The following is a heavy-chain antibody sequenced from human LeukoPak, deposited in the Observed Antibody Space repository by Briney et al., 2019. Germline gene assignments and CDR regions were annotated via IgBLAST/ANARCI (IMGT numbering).Heavy chain of an antibody. Sequence: SETLSLTCAVYGESFSGYYWTWIRQPPGKGLEWIGFIYYSGNTNYNPSLKSRVTISVDTSKNQFSLKLTSVTAADRAVYYCAREKESIDYGDSRISWYFDLWGRGTLVTVSS. CDR2: IYYSGNT. CDR1: GESFSGYY. J-gene: IGHJ2*01. D-gene: IGHD4-17*01. CDR3: AREKESIDYGDSRISWYFDL. V-gene: IGHV4-59*01.